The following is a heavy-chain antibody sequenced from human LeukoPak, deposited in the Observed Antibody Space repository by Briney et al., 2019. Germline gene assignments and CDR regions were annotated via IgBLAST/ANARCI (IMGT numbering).Heavy chain of an antibody. CDR2: ITSSGRYI. CDR3: ARDVVVTAIAFDI. Sequence: GGSLRLSCAASGFTFSSYSMNWVRQAPGKGLEWVSSITSSGRYIYYADSVKGRFTISRDNSENSLYLQMNSLRAEDTAVYYCARDVVVTAIAFDIWGQGTMVTVSS. CDR1: GFTFSSYS. V-gene: IGHV3-21*01. J-gene: IGHJ3*02. D-gene: IGHD2-21*02.